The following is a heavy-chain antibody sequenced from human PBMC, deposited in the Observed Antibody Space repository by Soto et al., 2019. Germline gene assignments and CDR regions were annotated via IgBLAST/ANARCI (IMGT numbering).Heavy chain of an antibody. J-gene: IGHJ3*02. CDR2: IWYDGSNK. CDR3: ARRYSSSWYNDAFDI. D-gene: IGHD6-13*01. V-gene: IGHV3-33*01. CDR1: GFTFSSYG. Sequence: QVQLVESGGGVVQPGRSLRLSCAASGFTFSSYGMHWVRQAPGKGLEWVAVIWYDGSNKYYADSGKGRFTISRDNSKNALYLQMNSLRAEDTAVYYCARRYSSSWYNDAFDIWGQGTMVTVSS.